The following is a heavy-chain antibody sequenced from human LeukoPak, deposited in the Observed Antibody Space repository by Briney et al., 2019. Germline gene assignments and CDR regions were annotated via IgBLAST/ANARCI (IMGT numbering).Heavy chain of an antibody. Sequence: PGRSLRLSCAASGFPFSRHGMHWVRQVPGKGLEWLAVISYDGSNKAYADSVKGRFTISRDNSNNTLHLQMNSLRAEDTAVYYCGKDMARIYYYGSGEIDYWGQGTLVTVPS. CDR3: GKDMARIYYYGSGEIDY. CDR2: ISYDGSNK. CDR1: GFPFSRHG. D-gene: IGHD3-10*01. V-gene: IGHV3-30*18. J-gene: IGHJ4*02.